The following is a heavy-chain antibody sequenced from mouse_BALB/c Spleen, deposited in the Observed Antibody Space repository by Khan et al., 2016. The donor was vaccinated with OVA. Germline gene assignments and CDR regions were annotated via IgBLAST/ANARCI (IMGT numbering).Heavy chain of an antibody. CDR3: AGTARIKY. V-gene: IGHV3-2*02. Sequence: EVQLQESGPGLVKPSQSLSLTCTVTGYSITSGYGWNWIRQFPGNKLEWMGCISYSGSTNYNPSLKSRISITRDTSTNQFFLQLNSVTTEDTATFFCAGTARIKYWGQGTTLTVSS. J-gene: IGHJ2*01. D-gene: IGHD1-2*01. CDR1: GYSITSGYG. CDR2: ISYSGST.